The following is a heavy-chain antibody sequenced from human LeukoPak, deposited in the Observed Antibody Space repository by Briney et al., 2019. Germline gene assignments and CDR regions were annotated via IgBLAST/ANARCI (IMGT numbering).Heavy chain of an antibody. Sequence: SETLSLTCTVSGGSISSYYWSWIRQPPGKGLEWIGYIYYSGSTNYNPSLKSRVTISVDTSKNQFSLKLSFVTAADTAVYYCASRTPSGSVDYWGQGTLVTVSS. V-gene: IGHV4-59*01. CDR1: GGSISSYY. CDR2: IYYSGST. J-gene: IGHJ4*02. D-gene: IGHD6-19*01. CDR3: ASRTPSGSVDY.